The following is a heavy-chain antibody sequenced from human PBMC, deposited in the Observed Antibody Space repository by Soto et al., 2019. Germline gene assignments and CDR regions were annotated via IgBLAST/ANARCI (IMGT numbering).Heavy chain of an antibody. Sequence: SETLSLTCTVSGGSISSSSYYWGWIRQPPGKGLEWIGSIYYSGSTYYNPSLKSRVTISVDTSKNQFSLKLSSVTAADTAVYYCARHRNCSGGSCYRPLEYFQHWGQGTLVTVSS. D-gene: IGHD2-15*01. CDR1: GGSISSSSYY. CDR3: ARHRNCSGGSCYRPLEYFQH. V-gene: IGHV4-39*01. J-gene: IGHJ1*01. CDR2: IYYSGST.